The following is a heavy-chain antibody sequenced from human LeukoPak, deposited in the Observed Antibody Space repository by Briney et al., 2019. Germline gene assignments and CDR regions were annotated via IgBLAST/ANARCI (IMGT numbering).Heavy chain of an antibody. J-gene: IGHJ4*02. V-gene: IGHV3-23*01. CDR2: ISGSGGST. CDR3: AKGYSSGWYSFDY. Sequence: GGSLRLSCAAPGFTFSSYAMSWVRQAPGKGLEWVSAISGSGGSTYYADSVKGRFTISRDNSKNTLYLQMNSLRAEDTAVYYCAKGYSSGWYSFDYWGQGTLVTVSS. CDR1: GFTFSSYA. D-gene: IGHD6-19*01.